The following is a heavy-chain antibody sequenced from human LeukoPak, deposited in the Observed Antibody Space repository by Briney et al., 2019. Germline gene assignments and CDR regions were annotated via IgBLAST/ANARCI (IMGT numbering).Heavy chain of an antibody. J-gene: IGHJ4*02. CDR1: GFTFSSYA. CDR3: AKDSRHRIVGTTTFLDY. D-gene: IGHD1-26*01. Sequence: GGSLRLSCAASGFTFSSYAMSWVRQAPGKGLEWVSVISGSGVNTDYADSVKGRFTISRDNSRNTLYLQMNSLRAEDTAVYYCAKDSRHRIVGTTTFLDYWGQGTLVTVSS. V-gene: IGHV3-23*01. CDR2: ISGSGVNT.